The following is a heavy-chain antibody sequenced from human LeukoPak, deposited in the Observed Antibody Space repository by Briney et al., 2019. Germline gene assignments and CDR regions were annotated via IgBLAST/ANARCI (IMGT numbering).Heavy chain of an antibody. J-gene: IGHJ4*02. CDR1: GFIFSSYN. D-gene: IGHD5-12*01. CDR3: AREGYSAYGLDY. CDR2: ISSSSTYI. Sequence: RGSLRLSCVASGFIFSSYNINWVRQAPGKGLEWVSSISSSSTYISYADSVKGRFTISRDNAKNSLDLQMDSLRVEDTAVYYCAREGYSAYGLDYWGQGTLVTVSS. V-gene: IGHV3-21*01.